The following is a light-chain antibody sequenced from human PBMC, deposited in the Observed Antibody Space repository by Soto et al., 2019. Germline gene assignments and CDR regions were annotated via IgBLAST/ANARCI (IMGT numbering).Light chain of an antibody. Sequence: IVMTQSPATLSVSPGERVTLSCRASQSVRTNLAWYHQRPGQAPRLLIYAASARATGVPARFSGSGSGTEFTLSISGLQPEDSGLYYCQQYNNWQTVGQGTKVEVK. V-gene: IGKV3-15*01. CDR1: QSVRTN. CDR3: QQYNNWQT. CDR2: AAS. J-gene: IGKJ1*01.